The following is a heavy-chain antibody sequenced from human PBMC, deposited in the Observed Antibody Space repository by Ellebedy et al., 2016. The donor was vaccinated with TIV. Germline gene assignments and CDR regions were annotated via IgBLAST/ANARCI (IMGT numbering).Heavy chain of an antibody. CDR2: FSPLFGLG. J-gene: IGHJ4*02. Sequence: SVKVSCXASGGIVSNYAINWVRQAPGQGLEWMGGFSPLFGLGNYAQKFQGRISITADKSTTTTHMELSSLTSEDTAIYYCAQRANCGGDCFAFDSWGQGTLITVAS. D-gene: IGHD2-21*01. CDR1: GGIVSNYA. V-gene: IGHV1-69*10. CDR3: AQRANCGGDCFAFDS.